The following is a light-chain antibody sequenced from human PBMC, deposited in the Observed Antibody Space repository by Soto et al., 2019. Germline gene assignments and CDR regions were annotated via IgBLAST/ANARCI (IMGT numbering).Light chain of an antibody. V-gene: IGKV3-15*01. CDR2: GVS. J-gene: IGKJ2*01. CDR3: QQYNNWPYT. Sequence: EIVMTQSPATLSVSPGERATLSCRASQSVSSKLAWFQQKPGQAPSLLIYGVSTRATGVPVRFSGSGSGTEFTLTINSLQSEDFAVYYCQQYNNWPYTFGQGTKLEIK. CDR1: QSVSSK.